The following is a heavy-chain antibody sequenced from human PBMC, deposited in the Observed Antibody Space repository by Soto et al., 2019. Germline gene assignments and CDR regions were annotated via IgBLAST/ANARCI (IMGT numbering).Heavy chain of an antibody. J-gene: IGHJ4*01. CDR3: ARRGSGSSFDY. Sequence: QLQLQESGPGLVKPSETLSLTCTVSGDSLSSSIYYWGWIRQPPGKGLEGIGNIYSSGSTFYNPSLKSRVTISVDTSKNQFSLSLISVTAADTAVYYCARRGSGSSFDYWGQGTLVTVSS. D-gene: IGHD3-10*01. V-gene: IGHV4-39*01. CDR1: GDSLSSSIYY. CDR2: IYSSGST.